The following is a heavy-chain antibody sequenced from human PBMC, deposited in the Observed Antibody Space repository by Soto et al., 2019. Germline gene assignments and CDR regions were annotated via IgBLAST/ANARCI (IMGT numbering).Heavy chain of an antibody. J-gene: IGHJ4*02. V-gene: IGHV3-53*01. CDR2: ISSGGGT. CDR1: GFTVSTSY. CDR3: ARDRGIGWSYFDL. Sequence: EVQLVESGGGLIQPGGSLRLSRVASGFTVSTSYMSWVRQAPGKGLEWVSLISSGGGTYYADSMRGRFTISRDDSRNTLYLEMDSLRAEDTAVYYCARDRGIGWSYFDLWGQGALVTV. D-gene: IGHD6-19*01.